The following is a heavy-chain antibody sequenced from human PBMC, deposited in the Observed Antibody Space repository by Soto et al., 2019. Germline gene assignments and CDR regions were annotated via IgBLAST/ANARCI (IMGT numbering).Heavy chain of an antibody. J-gene: IGHJ4*02. V-gene: IGHV3-23*01. CDR3: AKDRDYPRDYFHY. CDR1: GFTLGRYG. Sequence: GGSLRLSCAASGFTLGRYGMSWVRQAPGKGLEWVSAVSPNGQGIYYADSVRGRFTISRDFSKNTVFLHMDSQRAEDTAVYYCAKDRDYPRDYFHYWGQGTLVTVSS. D-gene: IGHD3-10*01. CDR2: VSPNGQGI.